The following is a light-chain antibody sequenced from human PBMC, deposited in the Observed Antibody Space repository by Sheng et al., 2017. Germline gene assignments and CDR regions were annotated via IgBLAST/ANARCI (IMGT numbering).Light chain of an antibody. Sequence: DVQMTQSPSTLSASVGDRVTITCRASQSISTWLAWYQQKPGKAPKILIYKTSSLQDGVPSGFSGSGSGTEFTLTISSLQPDDSATYYCQQYHTYWTFGRGTKVEIK. CDR2: KTS. CDR3: QQYHTYWT. CDR1: QSISTW. J-gene: IGKJ4*02. V-gene: IGKV1-5*03.